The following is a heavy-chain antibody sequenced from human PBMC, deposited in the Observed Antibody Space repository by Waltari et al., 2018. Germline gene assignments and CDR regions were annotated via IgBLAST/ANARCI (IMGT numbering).Heavy chain of an antibody. CDR2: INHSGST. V-gene: IGHV4-34*01. CDR1: GGSFSGYY. J-gene: IGHJ6*03. CDR3: ARTQKGWYYYMDV. D-gene: IGHD2-15*01. Sequence: QVQLQQWGAGLLKPSETLSLTCAVYGGSFSGYYWSWIRQPPGKGLEWIGEINHSGSTNYNPSLKSRVTISVDTSKNQFSLKLSSVTAADTAVYYCARTQKGWYYYMDVWGKGTTVTVSS.